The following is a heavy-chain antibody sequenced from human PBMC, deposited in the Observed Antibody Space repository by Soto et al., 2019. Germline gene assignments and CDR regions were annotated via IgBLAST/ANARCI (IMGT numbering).Heavy chain of an antibody. V-gene: IGHV4-39*01. CDR1: GVSISSGDNC. CDR2: IYYSGST. Sequence: PSETLSLTCSVSGVSISSGDNCWGWIRQPPGKGLEWIGSIYYSGSTYYNPSLKSRVTISVDTSKNQFSLKLSSVTAADTAVYNCARFKVYLGSYYFDYWGQGTLVTVSS. J-gene: IGHJ4*02. D-gene: IGHD2-2*02. CDR3: ARFKVYLGSYYFDY.